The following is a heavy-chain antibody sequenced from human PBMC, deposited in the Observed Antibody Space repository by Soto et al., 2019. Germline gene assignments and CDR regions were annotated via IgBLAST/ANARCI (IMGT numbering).Heavy chain of an antibody. Sequence: GGSLRLSCASSGFTFSSYAMRWVRQAPGKGLEWVAVISYDGSNKYYADSVKGRFTISRDNSKNTLYLQMNSLRAEDTAVYYCARDQFTRRGQWPSFDYWGQGTLVTVSS. CDR3: ARDQFTRRGQWPSFDY. J-gene: IGHJ4*02. V-gene: IGHV3-30-3*01. CDR2: ISYDGSNK. CDR1: GFTFSSYA. D-gene: IGHD6-19*01.